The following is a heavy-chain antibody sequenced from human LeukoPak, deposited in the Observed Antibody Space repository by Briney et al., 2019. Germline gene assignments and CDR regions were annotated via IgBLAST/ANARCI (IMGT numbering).Heavy chain of an antibody. CDR2: INPTGGST. CDR1: VYTFTSYF. J-gene: IGHJ3*02. Sequence: ASVKVSCKASVYTFTSYFIHWVRQAPGEGLEWMGIINPTGGSTRYAQTFQGRVTMTRDTSTSTVYMELSSLRSEDTTVYYCARGRVTATDGFDIWGEGTTVIVSS. V-gene: IGHV1-46*01. D-gene: IGHD2-21*02. CDR3: ARGRVTATDGFDI.